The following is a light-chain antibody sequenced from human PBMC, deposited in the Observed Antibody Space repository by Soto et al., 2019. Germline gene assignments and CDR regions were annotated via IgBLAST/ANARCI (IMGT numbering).Light chain of an antibody. CDR3: QHYSTVWA. CDR1: QSISSW. Sequence: DIQMTHSPSTLSASVGDRVTITCRASQSISSWLAWYQQKPGKAPKLLIYDAFSLESGVPSRFSGSGSGTEFTLTISSLQPDDFATYYCQHYSTVWAFGQGTNVDIK. V-gene: IGKV1-5*01. CDR2: DAF. J-gene: IGKJ1*01.